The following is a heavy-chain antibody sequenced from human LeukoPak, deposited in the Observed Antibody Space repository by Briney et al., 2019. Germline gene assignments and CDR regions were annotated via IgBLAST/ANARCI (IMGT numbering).Heavy chain of an antibody. CDR1: GGTFSSYA. V-gene: IGHV1-69*05. CDR2: IIPIFGTA. D-gene: IGHD5/OR15-5a*01. Sequence: GASVKVSCRASGGTFSSYAISWVRQAPGQGLEWMGGIIPIFGTANYAQKFQGRVTITTDESTCTAYMELSSLRSEDTAVYYCARVGYSVDDSTGGVAFDIWGQGTMVTVSS. J-gene: IGHJ3*02. CDR3: ARVGYSVDDSTGGVAFDI.